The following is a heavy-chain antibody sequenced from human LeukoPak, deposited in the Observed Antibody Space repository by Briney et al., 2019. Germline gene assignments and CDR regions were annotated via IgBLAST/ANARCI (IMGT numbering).Heavy chain of an antibody. CDR2: ISAYNGNT. CDR1: GYTSTSYG. Sequence: GASVKVSCKASGYTSTSYGISWVRQAPGQGLEWMGWISAYNGNTNYAQKLQGRVTMTTDTSTSTAYMELRSLRSDDTAVYYCANLHYYDRSGYYIFDYWGQGTLVTVSS. D-gene: IGHD3-22*01. J-gene: IGHJ4*02. CDR3: ANLHYYDRSGYYIFDY. V-gene: IGHV1-18*01.